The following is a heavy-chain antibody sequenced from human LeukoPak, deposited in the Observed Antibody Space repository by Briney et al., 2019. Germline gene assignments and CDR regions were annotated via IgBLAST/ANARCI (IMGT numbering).Heavy chain of an antibody. V-gene: IGHV1-18*01. Sequence: GASVKVSCKASGYTFTSYGISWVRQAPGQGLEWMGWINTYNGNTNYAQKLQGRVTMTTDTSTSTAYMEPRSLRSDDTAVYYCARDHVISSGWPSRIGYWGQGTLVTVSS. J-gene: IGHJ4*02. CDR2: INTYNGNT. CDR3: ARDHVISSGWPSRIGY. D-gene: IGHD6-19*01. CDR1: GYTFTSYG.